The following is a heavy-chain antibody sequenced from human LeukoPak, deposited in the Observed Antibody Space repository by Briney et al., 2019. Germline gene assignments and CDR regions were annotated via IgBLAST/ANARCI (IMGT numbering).Heavy chain of an antibody. Sequence: IGASVKVSCKASGYTFTAYYIHWVRQAPGQALEWMGWITPFNGNTNYAQKFQDRVTITRDRSMSTAYMELSSVRSEDTAMYYCARSDPEGYGMDVWGQGTTVTVS. CDR2: ITPFNGNT. V-gene: IGHV1-45*02. D-gene: IGHD1-14*01. J-gene: IGHJ6*02. CDR3: ARSDPEGYGMDV. CDR1: GYTFTAYY.